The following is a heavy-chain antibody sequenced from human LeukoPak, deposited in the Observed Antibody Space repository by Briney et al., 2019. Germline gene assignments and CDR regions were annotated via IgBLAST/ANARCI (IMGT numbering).Heavy chain of an antibody. D-gene: IGHD6-19*01. J-gene: IGHJ4*02. CDR3: TREYSSGWCYDY. CDR1: GFTFGDYA. Sequence: PGGSLRLSCTASGFTFGDYAMSWFRQAPGKGLEWVGFIRSKAFGGTTEYAASVKGRFTISRDDSKSIAYLQMNSLKTEDTAVYYCTREYSSGWCYDYWGQGTLVTVSS. CDR2: IRSKAFGGTT. V-gene: IGHV3-49*03.